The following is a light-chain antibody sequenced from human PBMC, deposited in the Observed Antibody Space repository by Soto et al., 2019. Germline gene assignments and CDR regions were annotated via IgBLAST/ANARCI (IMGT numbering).Light chain of an antibody. CDR1: QSVSTY. CDR3: QQRSNWPST. V-gene: IGKV3-11*01. J-gene: IGKJ4*01. CDR2: DAS. Sequence: EIVLTQSPVTLSLSPGERATLSCRASQSVSTYLAWYQQKPGRAPRLLIHDASSRATGIPARFSGSGSGTDFTLTISSLEPEDFAVYYCQQRSNWPSTFGGGTKVEIK.